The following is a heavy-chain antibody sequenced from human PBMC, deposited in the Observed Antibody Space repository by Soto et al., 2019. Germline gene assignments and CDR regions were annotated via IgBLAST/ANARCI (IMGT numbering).Heavy chain of an antibody. D-gene: IGHD5-18*01. CDR1: GGSISSYY. CDR2: IFYSGST. Sequence: SETLSLTCTVSGGSISSYYWSWIRQPPGRGLEWIGHIFYSGSTNYNPALKSRVTISVDTSKSQFSLKLSSVTAADTAVYYCGKDSGYNYGYFRWFDPWGQGTLVTVSS. J-gene: IGHJ5*02. CDR3: GKDSGYNYGYFRWFDP. V-gene: IGHV4-59*01.